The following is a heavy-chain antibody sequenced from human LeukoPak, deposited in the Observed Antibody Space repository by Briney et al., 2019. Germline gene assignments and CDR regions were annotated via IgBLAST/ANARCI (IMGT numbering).Heavy chain of an antibody. V-gene: IGHV1-69*04. J-gene: IGHJ3*02. CDR3: ARETMGPYYYDSSGPPGAFDI. Sequence: GASVKVSCKASGGTFSSYAVSWVRLAPGQGLEWMGRIIPILGIANYAQKFQGRVTITADKSTSTAYMELSSLRSEDTAVYYCARETMGPYYYDSSGPPGAFDIWGQGTMVTVSS. CDR1: GGTFSSYA. D-gene: IGHD3-22*01. CDR2: IIPILGIA.